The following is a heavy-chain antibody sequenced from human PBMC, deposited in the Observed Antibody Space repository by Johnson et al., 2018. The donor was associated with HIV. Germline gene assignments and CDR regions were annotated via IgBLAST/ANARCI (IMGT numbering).Heavy chain of an antibody. CDR1: GFTFSSYA. CDR2: ISGSGGST. CDR3: AKDRVVTNDAFDI. D-gene: IGHD2-21*02. V-gene: IGHV3-23*04. Sequence: VHLVESGGGLVQPGGSLRLSCADSGFTFSSYAMSWVRQAPGKGLAWVSAISGSGGSTYYADSVKGRFTISRDNSKNTLYLQMNSLRAEDTAVYYCAKDRVVTNDAFDIWGQGTMVTVSS. J-gene: IGHJ3*02.